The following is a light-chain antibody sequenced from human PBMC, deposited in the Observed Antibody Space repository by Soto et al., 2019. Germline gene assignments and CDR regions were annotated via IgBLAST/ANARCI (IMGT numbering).Light chain of an antibody. CDR3: QQYGFSSMFT. J-gene: IGKJ2*01. CDR2: GAS. V-gene: IGKV3-20*01. Sequence: EFVLTQSPGTLSLSPGERATLSCRASQSVSSSYLAWYQQKPGQAPRLLIYGASTRATGIPDRFSGSGSGTDFTLTISRLEPEDFAVYDCQQYGFSSMFTFGQGTKLEIK. CDR1: QSVSSSY.